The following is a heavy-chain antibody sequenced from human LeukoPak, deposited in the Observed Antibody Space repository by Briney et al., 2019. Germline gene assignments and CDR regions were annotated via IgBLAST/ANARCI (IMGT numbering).Heavy chain of an antibody. D-gene: IGHD4-17*01. V-gene: IGHV3-15*01. CDR1: GITFNKSW. CDR2: IRSKSDGGTT. J-gene: IGHJ6*02. Sequence: MSGGSLRLSCAASGITFNKSWMTWVRRAPGKGLEWVGRIRSKSDGGTTDYAAPVKGRFTISRDDSENTVCLEMNSLKSEDTAVYYCATDLLTPGYGRYYGYDVWGRGTTVTVSS. CDR3: ATDLLTPGYGRYYGYDV.